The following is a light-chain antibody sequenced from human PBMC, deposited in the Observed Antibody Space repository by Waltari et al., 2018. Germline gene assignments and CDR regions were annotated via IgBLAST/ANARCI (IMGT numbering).Light chain of an antibody. V-gene: IGKV3-11*01. CDR2: AAS. Sequence: VLTQSPATLSLSPGDRATISCRASQSISNCLAWYQQKPGQAPRLLIYAASTRATGIPARFSGSGYGTDFTLTISSLEPEDFAVYYCQQHKSLPATFGQGTKVEIK. J-gene: IGKJ1*01. CDR3: QQHKSLPAT. CDR1: QSISNC.